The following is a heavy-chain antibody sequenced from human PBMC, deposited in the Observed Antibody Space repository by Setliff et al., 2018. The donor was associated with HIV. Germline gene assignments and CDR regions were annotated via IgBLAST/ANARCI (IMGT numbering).Heavy chain of an antibody. D-gene: IGHD3-10*01. CDR3: ARGALLAVFDFDH. V-gene: IGHV1-18*01. J-gene: IGHJ4*02. CDR1: GYPFSNFG. CDR2: ISAYNGNT. Sequence: ASVKVSCKASGYPFSNFGVSWVRQAPGQGLEWMGWISAYNGNTNYAQKLQGRVTMTTDTSANTAYMELSSLRSDDTAVYFCARGALLAVFDFDHWGQGTQVTVS.